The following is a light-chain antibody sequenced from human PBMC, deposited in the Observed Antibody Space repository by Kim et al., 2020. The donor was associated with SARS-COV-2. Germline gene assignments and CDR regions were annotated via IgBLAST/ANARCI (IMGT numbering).Light chain of an antibody. CDR1: QSVDST. V-gene: IGKV3-15*01. CDR2: GAS. CDR3: LQYSDWPPYS. Sequence: EIVMTQSPATLSVSPGETATLSCGASQSVDSTLAWYQQRPGQPPRLLIYGASRRATGIPARFSGSGSGTEFTLTISSLQSEDFAVYYCLQYSDWPPYSFGQGTKLEI. J-gene: IGKJ2*03.